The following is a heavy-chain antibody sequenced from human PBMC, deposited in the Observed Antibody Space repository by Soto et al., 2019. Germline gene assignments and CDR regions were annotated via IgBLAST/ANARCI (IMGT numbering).Heavy chain of an antibody. Sequence: GASVKVSCKASGGTFSSYAISWVRQAPGQGLEWMGGIIPIFGTANYAQKFQGRVTITADESTSTAYMELSSLRSEDTAVYYCARVEGARALYCSGGSCYSLMDVWGQGPTVTVS. CDR2: IIPIFGTA. CDR3: ARVEGARALYCSGGSCYSLMDV. D-gene: IGHD2-15*01. V-gene: IGHV1-69*13. J-gene: IGHJ6*02. CDR1: GGTFSSYA.